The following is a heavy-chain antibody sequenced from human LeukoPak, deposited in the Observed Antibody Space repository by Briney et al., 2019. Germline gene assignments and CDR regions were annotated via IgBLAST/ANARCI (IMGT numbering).Heavy chain of an antibody. D-gene: IGHD6-6*01. CDR2: ISYDGSNK. Sequence: PGGSLRLSCAASGFTFSSYAMHWVRQAPGKGLEWVAVISYDGSNKYYADSVKGRFTIPRDNSKNTLYLQMNSLRAEDTAVYYCARPRGLRYSSSSVYFDYWGQGTLVTVSS. V-gene: IGHV3-30*04. J-gene: IGHJ4*02. CDR3: ARPRGLRYSSSSVYFDY. CDR1: GFTFSSYA.